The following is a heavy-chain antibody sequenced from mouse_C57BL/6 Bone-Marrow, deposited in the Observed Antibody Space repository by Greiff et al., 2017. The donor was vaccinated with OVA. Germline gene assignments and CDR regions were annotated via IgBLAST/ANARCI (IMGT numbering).Heavy chain of an antibody. Sequence: VKLMESGAELMKPGASVKLSCKATGYTFTGYWIEWVKQRPGHGLEWIGEILPGSGSTNYNEKFKGKATFTADTSSNTAYMQLSSLTTEDSAIYYCARRNYYGSSYPYWYFDVWGTGTTVTVSS. CDR3: ARRNYYGSSYPYWYFDV. V-gene: IGHV1-9*01. J-gene: IGHJ1*03. D-gene: IGHD1-1*01. CDR2: ILPGSGST. CDR1: GYTFTGYW.